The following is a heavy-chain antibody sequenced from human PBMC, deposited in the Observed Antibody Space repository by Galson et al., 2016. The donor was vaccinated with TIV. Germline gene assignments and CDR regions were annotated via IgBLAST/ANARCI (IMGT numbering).Heavy chain of an antibody. V-gene: IGHV3-21*01. J-gene: IGHJ3*02. Sequence: SLRLSCAASGFTFSSYKMNWVRQAPGKGLEWVSSISSRGSYTHYADSVKGRVTISRDNANNSLYLQMHSLRAEDTAVYYCARDGARVGAHDAFDIWGQGTMVTVSS. CDR1: GFTFSSYK. CDR3: ARDGARVGAHDAFDI. D-gene: IGHD3-16*01. CDR2: ISSRGSYT.